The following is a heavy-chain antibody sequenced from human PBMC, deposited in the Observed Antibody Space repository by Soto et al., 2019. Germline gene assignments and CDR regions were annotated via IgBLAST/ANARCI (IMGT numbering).Heavy chain of an antibody. J-gene: IGHJ6*02. CDR3: ARAPSYDFWSGYSAAHPPRPGMDV. CDR2: IYHSGST. Sequence: PSETLSLTCAVSAGSISSSNWWSWVRQPPGKGLEWHGEIYHSGSTNYNPSLKSRVTISVDKSMNQFSLKLSSVTAADTAVYYCARAPSYDFWSGYSAAHPPRPGMDVWGQGTTVTVSS. V-gene: IGHV4-4*02. D-gene: IGHD3-3*01. CDR1: AGSISSSNW.